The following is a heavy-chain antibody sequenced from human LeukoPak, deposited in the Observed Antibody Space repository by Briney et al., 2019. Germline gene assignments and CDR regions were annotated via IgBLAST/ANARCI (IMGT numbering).Heavy chain of an antibody. J-gene: IGHJ4*02. CDR1: GFTFSAYG. D-gene: IGHD4-23*01. CDR3: ARGVAVATAYYFDF. CDR2: ISNHNGNT. V-gene: IGHV1-18*01. Sequence: ASVQVSCKTSGFTFSAYGIAWVRQVPGHGPEWMGYISNHNGNTKYAQKFQGRITVTTETSTGTVSMELRSLRSDDTAVYYCARGVAVATAYYFDFWGRGTQVTVAS.